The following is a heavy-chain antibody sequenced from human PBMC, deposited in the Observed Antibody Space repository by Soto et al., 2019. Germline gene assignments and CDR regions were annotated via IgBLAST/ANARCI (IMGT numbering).Heavy chain of an antibody. V-gene: IGHV4-59*01. CDR3: ARYLKSGGVRGGPRYYYYGMDV. D-gene: IGHD3-10*01. Sequence: SATLSLTCTVSGGSISSYYWSWIRQPPGKGLEWIGYIYYSGSTNYNPSLKSRVTISVDTSKNQFSLKLSSVTAADTAVYYWARYLKSGGVRGGPRYYYYGMDVWGQGTTVTVSS. CDR1: GGSISSYY. CDR2: IYYSGST. J-gene: IGHJ6*02.